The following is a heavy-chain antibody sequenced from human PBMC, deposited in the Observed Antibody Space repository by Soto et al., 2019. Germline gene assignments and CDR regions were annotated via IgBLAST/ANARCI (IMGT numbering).Heavy chain of an antibody. CDR1: GGYFNDNY. Sequence: QVQLQQWGAGLLKPSETLSLSCAVCGGYFNDNYYTWFRQPPGKGLEWIGESSRSGTTKYIPSLKSRASISFDTSKTQVSLKVTWVTAAEGTLYYCAALLGFGTPVELWGQGDLVTVSS. CDR3: AALLGFGTPVEL. V-gene: IGHV4-34*01. CDR2: SSRSGTT. J-gene: IGHJ5*02. D-gene: IGHD3-10*01.